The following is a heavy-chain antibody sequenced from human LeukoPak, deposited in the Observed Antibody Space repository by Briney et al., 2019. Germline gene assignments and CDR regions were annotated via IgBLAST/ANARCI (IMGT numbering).Heavy chain of an antibody. D-gene: IGHD4-17*01. CDR2: INPNSGGT. Sequence: SVKVSCKASGYTFTDYHMHWVRQAPGQGLEWMGWINPNSGGTNYAQKFQGRVTMTRDTSISTAYMELSRLRSDDTAVYYCARDRAWGGDYVWFDPWGQGTLVTVSS. J-gene: IGHJ5*02. CDR1: GYTFTDYH. V-gene: IGHV1-2*02. CDR3: ARDRAWGGDYVWFDP.